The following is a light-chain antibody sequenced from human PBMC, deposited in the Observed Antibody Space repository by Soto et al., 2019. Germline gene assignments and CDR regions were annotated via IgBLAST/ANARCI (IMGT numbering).Light chain of an antibody. J-gene: IGLJ2*01. Sequence: QSVLTQPASVSGSPGQSITISCTGTSSGFGNNNLVSWYQQHPGKAPKLMIYEGSKRPSDVSNRFSGSKSGNTASLTISGLQAEDEADYYCCSYAGSSTFVFGGGTKLTVL. CDR2: EGS. V-gene: IGLV2-23*03. CDR1: SSGFGNNNL. CDR3: CSYAGSSTFV.